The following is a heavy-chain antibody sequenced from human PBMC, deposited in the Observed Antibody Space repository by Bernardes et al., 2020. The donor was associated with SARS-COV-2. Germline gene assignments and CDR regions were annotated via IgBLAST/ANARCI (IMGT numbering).Heavy chain of an antibody. CDR2: INPNSGFT. CDR3: ARDLDRLYSGSRTDAFDI. J-gene: IGHJ3*02. D-gene: IGHD1-26*01. Sequence: ASVKVSCKASGYTFTGYYMHWVRQAPGQGLEWMGWINPNSGFTNYAQNFQGRVTMTRDTSISTAYMEPSRLRSDDTAVYYCARDLDRLYSGSRTDAFDIWGQGTMVTVSS. CDR1: GYTFTGYY. V-gene: IGHV1-2*02.